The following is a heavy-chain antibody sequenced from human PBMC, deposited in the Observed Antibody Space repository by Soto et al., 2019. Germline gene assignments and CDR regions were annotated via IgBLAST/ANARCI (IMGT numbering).Heavy chain of an antibody. CDR1: GGSISSGDYY. CDR3: ARGITMIVPGTGHWFDH. D-gene: IGHD3-22*01. CDR2: IYYSGST. V-gene: IGHV4-30-4*01. J-gene: IGHJ5*02. Sequence: SETLSLTCTVSGGSISSGDYYWSWIRQPPGKGLEWIGYIYYSGSTYYNPSLKSRVTISVDTSKNQFSLKLSSVTAADTAVYYCARGITMIVPGTGHWFDHWGQGTLVTVSS.